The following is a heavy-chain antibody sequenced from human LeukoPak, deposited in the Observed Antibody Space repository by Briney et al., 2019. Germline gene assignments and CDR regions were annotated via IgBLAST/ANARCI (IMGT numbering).Heavy chain of an antibody. J-gene: IGHJ5*02. CDR2: IFTSGTT. CDR1: GGPISSSY. V-gene: IGHV4-4*07. CDR3: ARDFGFGSA. D-gene: IGHD6-19*01. Sequence: KTSETLSLTCTVSGGPISSSYWRWIRQPAGKGLEWIGRIFTSGTTEYNPSLKSRVTMSVDTSKNQFSLKLTSVTAADTAVYYCARDFGFGSAWGQGALVTVSS.